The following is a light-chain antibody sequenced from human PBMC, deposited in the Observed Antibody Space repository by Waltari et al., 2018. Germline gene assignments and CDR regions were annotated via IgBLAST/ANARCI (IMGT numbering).Light chain of an antibody. Sequence: EIVLTQSPATLSLSPGEGATLPCRASEGVRSYLAWYQQKPGQAPRLLIYDASNRASGTPARFSGSGSGTDFSLSISGLAPEDFAVYYCQQRHNWPLTFGGGTKVEIK. CDR2: DAS. J-gene: IGKJ4*01. CDR3: QQRHNWPLT. V-gene: IGKV3-11*01. CDR1: EGVRSY.